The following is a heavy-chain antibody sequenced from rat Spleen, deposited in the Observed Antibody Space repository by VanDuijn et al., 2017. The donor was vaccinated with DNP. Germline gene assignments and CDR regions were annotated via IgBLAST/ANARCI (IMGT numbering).Heavy chain of an antibody. CDR3: ATHKGASSSYALDA. J-gene: IGHJ4*01. CDR2: IIYDGTKT. Sequence: EVQLVESGGGLVQPGNSLKLSCAASGFTFSDYAMAWVRQSPKKGLEWVATIIYDGTKTYYRDSVKGRFTISRDNAKSTLYLQMDSLRSEDTATYYCATHKGASSSYALDAWGQGNSVTVSS. V-gene: IGHV5S10*01. D-gene: IGHD1-2*01. CDR1: GFTFSDYA.